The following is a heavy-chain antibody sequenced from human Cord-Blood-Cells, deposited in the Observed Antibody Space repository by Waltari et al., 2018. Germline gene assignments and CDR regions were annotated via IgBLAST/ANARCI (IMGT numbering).Heavy chain of an antibody. J-gene: IGHJ4*02. CDR1: GYTFTSYY. CDR3: ARDMGSSGWYY. V-gene: IGHV1-46*01. D-gene: IGHD6-19*01. Sequence: QVQLVQSGAEVKKHGASVKVSCKASGYTFTSYYMPWVRQAPGQGLEWMGIINPSGGSTSYAQKFQDRVTMTRDTSTSTVYMELSSLRSEDTAVYCCARDMGSSGWYYWGQGTLVTVSS. CDR2: INPSGGST.